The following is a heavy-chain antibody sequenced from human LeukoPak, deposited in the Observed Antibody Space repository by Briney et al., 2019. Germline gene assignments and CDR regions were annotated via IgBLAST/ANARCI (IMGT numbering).Heavy chain of an antibody. CDR2: IDPSDSYT. J-gene: IGHJ4*02. Sequence: GESLRISCKGSGYSFTNYWISWVRQMPGKGLEWLGRIDPSDSYTDYSPSFQGHVTISADKSISTAYLQRSSLKASDTAIYYCARQYFAKSGIDYWGQGTLVTVSS. V-gene: IGHV5-10-1*01. CDR1: GYSFTNYW. CDR3: ARQYFAKSGIDY. D-gene: IGHD2/OR15-2a*01.